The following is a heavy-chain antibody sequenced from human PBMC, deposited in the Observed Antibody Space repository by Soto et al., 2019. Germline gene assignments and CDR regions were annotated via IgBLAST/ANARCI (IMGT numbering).Heavy chain of an antibody. Sequence: VGSLRLSCAASGFTFSSYWMSWVRQAPGKGLEWVANIKQDGSEKYYVDSVKGRFTISRDNAKNSLYLQMNSLRAEDTAVYYCARDWRVEQWLASFDYWGQGTLVTVSS. V-gene: IGHV3-7*01. D-gene: IGHD6-19*01. J-gene: IGHJ4*02. CDR2: IKQDGSEK. CDR1: GFTFSSYW. CDR3: ARDWRVEQWLASFDY.